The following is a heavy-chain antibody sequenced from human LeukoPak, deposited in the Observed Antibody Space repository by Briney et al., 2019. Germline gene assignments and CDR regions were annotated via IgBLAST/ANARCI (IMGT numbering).Heavy chain of an antibody. CDR1: GFTFSSYV. J-gene: IGHJ6*02. Sequence: PGGSLRLSCAASGFTFSSYVMNWVRQAPGKGLEWVSTIGGGGYSTYYADSVKGRFTISRDNSKNTLFLQMNSLRAEDTAIYYCAKGSVSMAGTPGDVWGQGTTVTVS. D-gene: IGHD6-19*01. V-gene: IGHV3-23*01. CDR2: IGGGGYST. CDR3: AKGSVSMAGTPGDV.